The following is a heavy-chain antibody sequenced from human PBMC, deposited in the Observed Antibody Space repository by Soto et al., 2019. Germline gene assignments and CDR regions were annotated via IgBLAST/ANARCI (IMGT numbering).Heavy chain of an antibody. D-gene: IGHD6-19*01. CDR3: ARDLEAGTIHFQH. CDR2: IIPILGIA. J-gene: IGHJ1*01. Sequence: QVQLVQSGAEVKKPGSSVKVSCKASGGTFSSYTISWGRQAPGQGLEWMGRIIPILGIANYAQKFQGRVTITADKSTSTAYMELSSLRSEDTAVYYCARDLEAGTIHFQHWGQGTLVTVSS. CDR1: GGTFSSYT. V-gene: IGHV1-69*08.